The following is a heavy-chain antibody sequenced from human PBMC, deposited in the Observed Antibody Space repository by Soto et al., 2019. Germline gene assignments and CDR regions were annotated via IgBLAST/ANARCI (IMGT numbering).Heavy chain of an antibody. Sequence: QVQLVQSEAEVKKPGASVKVSCKASGYTFTSYGITWVRQAPGQGLEWMGWISAYNGNTNYAQKLQDRVTLTTDTSTSTAYKEVASLRPNDTAVYACARVVSSGCYPYHFEFWCQATLFT. D-gene: IGHD6-19*01. CDR1: GYTFTSYG. CDR2: ISAYNGNT. J-gene: IGHJ4*02. V-gene: IGHV1-18*01. CDR3: ARVVSSGCYPYHFEF.